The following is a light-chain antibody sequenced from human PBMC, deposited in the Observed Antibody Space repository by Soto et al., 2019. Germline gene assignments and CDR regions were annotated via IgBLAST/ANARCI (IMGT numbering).Light chain of an antibody. Sequence: DIPLTQSPSTLSASLGDRVTITCRASQTIANLLAWFQQEAGKAPEILIFKASSLQSGVPSRFSGSGSATEFTVTISNLHPDDSAAYYGFQYYDYRTFGQGTKVESK. CDR2: KAS. CDR1: QTIANL. J-gene: IGKJ1*01. V-gene: IGKV1-5*03. CDR3: FQYYDYRT.